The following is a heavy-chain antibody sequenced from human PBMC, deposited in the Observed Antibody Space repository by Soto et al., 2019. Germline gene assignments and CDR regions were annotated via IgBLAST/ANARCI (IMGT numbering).Heavy chain of an antibody. CDR3: ASRVRIDAFDI. Sequence: LSLTCTVSSGSISRYYWTWIRQPPGKGLEWIGYISYSGSTNYNPSLKSRVTISADTSKNQFSLKLSSVTAADTAVYYCASRVRIDAFDIWGQGTMVTVSS. CDR2: ISYSGST. J-gene: IGHJ3*02. V-gene: IGHV4-59*08. D-gene: IGHD1-1*01. CDR1: SGSISRYY.